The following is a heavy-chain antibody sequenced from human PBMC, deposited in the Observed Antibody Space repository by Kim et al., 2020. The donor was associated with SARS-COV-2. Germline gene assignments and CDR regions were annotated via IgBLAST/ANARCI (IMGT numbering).Heavy chain of an antibody. Sequence: SETLSLTCSVSGASISSGSYYWSWIRQPAGKGPEWIGRIYTSGNTNYNPSLKSRVTISVDTSKNQFSLKLSSVTAADTAVYYCASGILTGYISNHYYYGMDVWGQGTTVTVSS. CDR3: ASGILTGYISNHYYYGMDV. J-gene: IGHJ6*02. D-gene: IGHD3-9*01. CDR1: GASISSGSYY. V-gene: IGHV4-61*02. CDR2: IYTSGNT.